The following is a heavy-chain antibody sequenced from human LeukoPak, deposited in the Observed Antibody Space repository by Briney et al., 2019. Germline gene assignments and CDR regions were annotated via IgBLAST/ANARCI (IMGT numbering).Heavy chain of an antibody. Sequence: SETLSLTCTVSGGSISSGGYYWSWIRHHPGKGLEWIGYIYYSGSTYYNASLKSRVTISVDTSKNQFSLKLSSVTAADTAVYCCARDEGAAGISPWGQGTLVTVSS. CDR3: ARDEGAAGISP. CDR1: GGSISSGGYY. CDR2: IYYSGST. J-gene: IGHJ5*02. V-gene: IGHV4-31*03. D-gene: IGHD6-13*01.